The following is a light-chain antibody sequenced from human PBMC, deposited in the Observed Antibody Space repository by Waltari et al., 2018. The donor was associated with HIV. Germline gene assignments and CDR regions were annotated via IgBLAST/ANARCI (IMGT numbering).Light chain of an antibody. CDR3: SSYASNTYVV. V-gene: IGLV2-14*01. CDR1: NSDIGGYNY. Sequence: QSALTQPASVSGSPGRSITISCTGTNSDIGGYNYVSWYQQHPGRAPQPILYDVTTRPSGVSDRSSGSKSGNTASLTISGLLAEDEADYYCSSYASNTYVVFGGGTKLTVL. CDR2: DVT. J-gene: IGLJ2*01.